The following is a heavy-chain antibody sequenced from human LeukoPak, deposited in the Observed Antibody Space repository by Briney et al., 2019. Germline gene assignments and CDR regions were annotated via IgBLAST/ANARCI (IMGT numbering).Heavy chain of an antibody. J-gene: IGHJ3*02. Sequence: SETLSLTCAVYGGSFSGYYWSWIRQPPGKGLEWIGEINHSGSTNYNPSLKSRVTISVDTSKNQFSLKLSSVTAADTAVYYCARLEPPGDAFDIWGQGTMVTVSS. CDR2: INHSGST. D-gene: IGHD1-14*01. CDR3: ARLEPPGDAFDI. V-gene: IGHV4-34*01. CDR1: GGSFSGYY.